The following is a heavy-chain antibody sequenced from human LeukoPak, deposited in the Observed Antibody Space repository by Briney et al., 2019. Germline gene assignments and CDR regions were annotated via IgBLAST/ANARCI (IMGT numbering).Heavy chain of an antibody. V-gene: IGHV3-33*01. CDR3: ARVPVGATMREVYFDY. J-gene: IGHJ4*02. Sequence: GGSLRLSCAASGFTFSNYGMHWVRQAPGKGLEWVAVIWYDGSNKYYAASVKGRFTISRDNSKNTLYLQMISLRGEHSAVYYCARVPVGATMREVYFDYWGQGTLVTVS. CDR2: IWYDGSNK. CDR1: GFTFSNYG. D-gene: IGHD1-26*01.